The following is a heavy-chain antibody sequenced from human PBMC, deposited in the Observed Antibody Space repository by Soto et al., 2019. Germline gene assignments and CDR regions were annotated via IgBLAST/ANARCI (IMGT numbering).Heavy chain of an antibody. CDR1: GFTFSSYA. V-gene: IGHV3-48*01. CDR3: ARDYDSIDY. D-gene: IGHD3-22*01. CDR2: ISSRSTTV. Sequence: GGSLRLSCAASGFTFSSYAMSWVRQAPGKGLEWVSYISSRSTTVYYADSVKGRFTISRDNAKNSLYLQMNSLRAEDTAVYYCARDYDSIDYWGQGTLVTVSS. J-gene: IGHJ4*02.